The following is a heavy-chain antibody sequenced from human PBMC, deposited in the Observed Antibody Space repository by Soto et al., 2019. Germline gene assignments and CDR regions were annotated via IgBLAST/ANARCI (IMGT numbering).Heavy chain of an antibody. Sequence: GGALRLSCAASGFTFSSYEMNWVRQAPGKGLEGVSYISSSGSTIYYADSVKGRFTISRDNAKNSLYLQMNSLRAEDTAVYYCAICGGTTGGAFDIWGQGTMVTVSS. CDR2: ISSSGSTI. CDR1: GFTFSSYE. V-gene: IGHV3-48*03. D-gene: IGHD1-1*01. J-gene: IGHJ3*02. CDR3: AICGGTTGGAFDI.